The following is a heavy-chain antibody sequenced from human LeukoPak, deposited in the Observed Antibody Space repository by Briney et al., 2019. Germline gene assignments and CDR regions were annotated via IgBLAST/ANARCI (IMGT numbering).Heavy chain of an antibody. CDR3: TRAVAGHPD. J-gene: IGHJ4*02. D-gene: IGHD6-19*01. Sequence: PSETLSLTCAASGVPFSNYYWSWVRQSPRQGLEWIGEINHSGYTNYNLSLKSRVTMSIDTSKNQFSLKLTSVTAADAGVYYCTRAVAGHPDWGQGTLVTVSS. CDR2: INHSGYT. CDR1: GVPFSNYY. V-gene: IGHV4-34*01.